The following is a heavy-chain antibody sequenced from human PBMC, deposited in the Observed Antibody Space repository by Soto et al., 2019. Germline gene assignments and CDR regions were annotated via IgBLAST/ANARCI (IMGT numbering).Heavy chain of an antibody. Sequence: GGSLRLSCAASGFTFSSYSMNWFRQAPGKGLEWVSSISSSSSYIYYADSVKGRFTISRDNAKNSLYLQMNSLRAEDTAVYYWASDTNRAAAGSDAFEIWVQWTRVTVSS. CDR1: GFTFSSYS. CDR2: ISSSSSYI. V-gene: IGHV3-21*01. D-gene: IGHD6-13*01. J-gene: IGHJ3*02. CDR3: ASDTNRAAAGSDAFEI.